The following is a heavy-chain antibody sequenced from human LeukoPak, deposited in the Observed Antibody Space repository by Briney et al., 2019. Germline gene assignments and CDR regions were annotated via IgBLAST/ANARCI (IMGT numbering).Heavy chain of an antibody. J-gene: IGHJ6*02. V-gene: IGHV1-8*01. CDR1: GYTFTSYD. Sequence: ASVKVSCKASGYTFTSYDINWVRQATGQGLEWMGWMNPNSGNTGYAQKFQGRVTMTRNTSISTAYMELSSLRSEDTAVYYCARAPYSSSWYPDYYYYYGMDVWGQGTTVTVSS. CDR2: MNPNSGNT. CDR3: ARAPYSSSWYPDYYYYYGMDV. D-gene: IGHD6-13*01.